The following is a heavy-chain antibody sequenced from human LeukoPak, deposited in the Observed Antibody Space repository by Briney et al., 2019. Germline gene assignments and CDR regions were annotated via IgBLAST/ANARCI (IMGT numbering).Heavy chain of an antibody. CDR3: ARGRGSTSRY. Sequence: ASVKVSCKASGYTFTGYGITWVRQAPGQGLEWMGRISTYNGDTNYAQSLQGRVTMTTDTSTSTAYMELRNLRSDDTAVYYCARGRGSTSRYWGQGTLVTVSS. CDR1: GYTFTGYG. D-gene: IGHD5-12*01. J-gene: IGHJ4*02. V-gene: IGHV1-18*01. CDR2: ISTYNGDT.